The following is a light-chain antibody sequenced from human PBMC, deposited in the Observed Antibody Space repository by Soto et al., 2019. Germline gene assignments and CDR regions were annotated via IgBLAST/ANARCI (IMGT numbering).Light chain of an antibody. CDR3: LQHNNCTLT. Sequence: DIHRAPSPRSLSTFISDRVTITCRASQGISNDLGWYQQKPGKDPKRLIYTASNLQSGVPPRFSGSGSGTEFTLTISSMQPEDFATYYCLQHNNCTLTFGEGSKVDIK. CDR1: QGISND. J-gene: IGKJ1*01. CDR2: TAS. V-gene: IGKV1-17*01.